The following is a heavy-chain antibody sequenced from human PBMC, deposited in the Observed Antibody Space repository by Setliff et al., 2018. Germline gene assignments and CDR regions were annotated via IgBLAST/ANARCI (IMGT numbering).Heavy chain of an antibody. CDR3: ARRVGSVGIQLPDY. D-gene: IGHD5-18*01. Sequence: ASVKVSCKVSGYTLTELSMHWVRQAPGKGLEWMGGFDPEDGETIYAQKFQGRVTMTEDTSTDTAYMELSSLRSEDTAVYYCARRVGSVGIQLPDYWGRGTLVTVSS. J-gene: IGHJ4*02. CDR2: FDPEDGET. CDR1: GYTLTELS. V-gene: IGHV1-24*01.